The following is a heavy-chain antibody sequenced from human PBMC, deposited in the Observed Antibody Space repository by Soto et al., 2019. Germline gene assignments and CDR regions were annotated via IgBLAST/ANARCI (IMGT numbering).Heavy chain of an antibody. V-gene: IGHV1-69*01. CDR2: PIPIFDTP. CDR3: ARDREDGSGTKYNWFDS. CDR1: GGTFGNLG. J-gene: IGHJ5*01. D-gene: IGHD3-10*01. Sequence: QMQLVQSGAEVKKPGSSVKVSCKSSGGTFGNLGISWLRQAPVQGLEWMGGPIPIFDTPHYVEKFRDRLPITADATSTAYMELTSLSSEDTATYYCARDREDGSGTKYNWFDSCGQGTLVTVSS.